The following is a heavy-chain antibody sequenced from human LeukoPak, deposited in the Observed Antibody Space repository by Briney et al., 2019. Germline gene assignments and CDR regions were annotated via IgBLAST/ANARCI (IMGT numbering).Heavy chain of an antibody. CDR3: ARAVLYYYYGMDV. CDR2: ISSSGGTI. V-gene: IGHV3-48*03. Sequence: TGGSLRLSCAASGFTFSSYGMNWVRQAPGKGLEWVSYISSSGGTIYYADSVKGRFTISRDNAKNSLYLQMNSLRAEDTAVYYCARAVLYYYYGMDVWGQGTTVTVSS. CDR1: GFTFSSYG. J-gene: IGHJ6*02.